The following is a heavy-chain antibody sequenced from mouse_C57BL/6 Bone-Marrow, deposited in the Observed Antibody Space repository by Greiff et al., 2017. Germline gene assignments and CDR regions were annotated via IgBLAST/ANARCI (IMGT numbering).Heavy chain of an antibody. CDR2: IYPRSGNT. CDR1: GYTFTSYG. V-gene: IGHV1-81*01. Sequence: VKLQQSGAELARPGASVKLSCKASGYTFTSYGISWVKQRTGQGLEWIGEIYPRSGNTYYNEKFKGKATLTADKSSSTAYMELLSLTSEDSAVYFCARFYYDYDGFAYWGQGTLVTVSA. J-gene: IGHJ3*01. D-gene: IGHD2-4*01. CDR3: ARFYYDYDGFAY.